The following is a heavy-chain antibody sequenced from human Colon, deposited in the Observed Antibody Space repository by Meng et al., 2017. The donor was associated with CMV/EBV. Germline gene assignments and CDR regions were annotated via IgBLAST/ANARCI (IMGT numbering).Heavy chain of an antibody. Sequence: GESLKISCAASGFTFSTFAMSWVRQAPGKGLEWLSSIIPGSHRTFYADSVEGRFTISRDNSKNTLFLQMNSLRDEDTAIYYCAKGSTTGTTASDYWGQGTLVTVSS. CDR3: AKGSTTGTTASDY. V-gene: IGHV3-23*01. CDR2: IIPGSHRT. J-gene: IGHJ4*02. CDR1: GFTFSTFA. D-gene: IGHD1-1*01.